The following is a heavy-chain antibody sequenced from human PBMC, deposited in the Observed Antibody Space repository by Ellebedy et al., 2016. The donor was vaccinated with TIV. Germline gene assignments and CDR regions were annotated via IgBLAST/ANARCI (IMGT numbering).Heavy chain of an antibody. CDR1: GFTFSSYP. CDR3: AKRGFLDI. V-gene: IGHV3-23*01. Sequence: PGGSLRLSCAASGFTFSSYPMSWVRQAPGKGLEWVAIIGNLGYSANYAESVKGRFTISRDNSKNTLYLQMNSLRAEDTAVYYCAKRGFLDIWGQGTMVTVSS. CDR2: IGNLGYSA. J-gene: IGHJ3*02.